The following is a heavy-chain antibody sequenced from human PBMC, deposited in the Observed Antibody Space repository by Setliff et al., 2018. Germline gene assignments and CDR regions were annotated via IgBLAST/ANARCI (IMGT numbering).Heavy chain of an antibody. CDR2: IKRKIEGETT. J-gene: IGHJ4*02. CDR3: ARGGDYCGGECYIPPPDSY. V-gene: IGHV3-15*01. Sequence: GGSLRLSCTASGLSFSNAWLNWVRQAPGKGLEWVGRIKRKIEGETTDYTAPVKGRFTMSRDDSKNTVYLQMNSLKIEDTGVYYCARGGDYCGGECYIPPPDSYWGQGTLVTVSS. D-gene: IGHD2-21*01. CDR1: GLSFSNAW.